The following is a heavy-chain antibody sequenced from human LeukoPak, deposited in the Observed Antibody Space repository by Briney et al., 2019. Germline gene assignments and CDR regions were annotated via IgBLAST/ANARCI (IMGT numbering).Heavy chain of an antibody. Sequence: ASVKVSCKASGYTFTSYDINWVRQATGQGLEWMGWMNPNSGNTGYAQKFQGRVTMTRNTSISTAYMELSSLRSEDTAVYYCATRTTLYYYYYMDVWGKGTTVTVSS. D-gene: IGHD1-1*01. CDR1: GYTFTSYD. CDR2: MNPNSGNT. J-gene: IGHJ6*03. V-gene: IGHV1-8*01. CDR3: ATRTTLYYYYYMDV.